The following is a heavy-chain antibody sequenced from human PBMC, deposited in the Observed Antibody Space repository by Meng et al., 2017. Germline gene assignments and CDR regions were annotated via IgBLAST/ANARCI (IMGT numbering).Heavy chain of an antibody. CDR1: GGTFSSYA. J-gene: IGHJ4*02. V-gene: IGHV1-69*01. D-gene: IGHD6-19*01. CDR3: ARVVYSSGWSFDY. Sequence: QVQVGESGAGVKTPGSSVTGSCKASGGTFSSYAISWVRQAPGQGLEWMGGIIPIFGTANYAQKFQGRVTITADESTSTAYMELNSLRAEDTAVYYCARVVYSSGWSFDYWGQGTLVTVSS. CDR2: IIPIFGTA.